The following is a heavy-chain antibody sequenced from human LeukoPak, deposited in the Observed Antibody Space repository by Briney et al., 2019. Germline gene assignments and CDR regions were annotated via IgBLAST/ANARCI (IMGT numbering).Heavy chain of an antibody. CDR3: ARYSNYGDYYYYYMDV. Sequence: SETLSLTCTVSGGSISSSSYYWGWIRQPPGKGLEWIGSIYYSGSTYYNPSLKSRVTISLDTSKNQFSLKLSSVTAADTAVYYCARYSNYGDYYYYYMDVWGKGTTVTVSS. CDR2: IYYSGST. D-gene: IGHD4-11*01. J-gene: IGHJ6*03. V-gene: IGHV4-39*07. CDR1: GGSISSSSYY.